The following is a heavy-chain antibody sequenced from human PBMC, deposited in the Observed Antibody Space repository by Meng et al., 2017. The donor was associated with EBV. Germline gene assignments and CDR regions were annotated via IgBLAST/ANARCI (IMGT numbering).Heavy chain of an antibody. CDR1: GFSFSNYA. V-gene: IGHV3-23*01. CDR2: ISATSVDT. CDR3: NSGSHSPLDS. Sequence: EVQLLESGGGLVQPGGSLRLSCAASGFSFSNYAMGWVRQAPGKGLEWVSGISATSVDTYYADSVKGRFAISRDNSKNTVTLHMNILRAEDTAIYYCNSGSHSPLDSWGQGTLVTVFS. D-gene: IGHD1-26*01. J-gene: IGHJ4*02.